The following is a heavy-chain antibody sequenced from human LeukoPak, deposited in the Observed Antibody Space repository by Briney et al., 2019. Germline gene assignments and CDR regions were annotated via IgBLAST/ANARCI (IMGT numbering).Heavy chain of an antibody. CDR3: AKDLSSAITSALVLDV. CDR2: ITWNRDNI. CDR1: GFTFDDYA. Sequence: GGSLRLSCTVSGFTFDDYAMHWARHTPGKGLEWVAGITWNRDNIGYGDSVKGRFTISRDNLKNVLYLQMNSLRPEDTALYYCAKDLSSAITSALVLDVWGQGTTVTVS. J-gene: IGHJ6*02. V-gene: IGHV3-9*01. D-gene: IGHD3-22*01.